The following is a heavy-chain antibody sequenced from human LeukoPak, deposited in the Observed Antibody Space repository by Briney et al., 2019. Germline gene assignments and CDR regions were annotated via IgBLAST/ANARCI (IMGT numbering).Heavy chain of an antibody. CDR3: AKDRVVVPAAMLGY. CDR2: IRYDGSNK. J-gene: IGHJ4*02. CDR1: GFTFSSYG. Sequence: GGSLRLSCAASGFTFSSYGMHWVRQAPGKGLEWVAFIRYDGSNKYYADSVKGRFTISRDNSKNTLYLQMNSLRAEDTAVYYCAKDRVVVPAAMLGYWGQGTLVTVSS. D-gene: IGHD2-2*01. V-gene: IGHV3-30*02.